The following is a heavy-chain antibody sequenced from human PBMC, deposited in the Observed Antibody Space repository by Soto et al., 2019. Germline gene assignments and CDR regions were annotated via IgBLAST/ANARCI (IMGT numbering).Heavy chain of an antibody. J-gene: IGHJ4*02. V-gene: IGHV3-74*01. CDR3: ARDQYYYDSSGYYTHPTAIDY. CDR2: INSDGSST. D-gene: IGHD3-22*01. CDR1: GFTFSSYW. Sequence: PGGSLRLSCAASGFTFSSYWMHWVRQPPGKGLVWVSRINSDGSSTSYADSVKGRFTISRDNAKNTLYLQMNSLRAEDTAVYYCARDQYYYDSSGYYTHPTAIDYWGQGTLVTVSS.